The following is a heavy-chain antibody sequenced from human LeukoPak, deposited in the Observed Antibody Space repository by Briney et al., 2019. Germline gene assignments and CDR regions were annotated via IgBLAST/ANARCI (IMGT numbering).Heavy chain of an antibody. Sequence: ASVKVSCKASGGTFSSYAISWVRQAPGQGLEWMGWMNPNSGNTGYAQKFQGRVTITRNTSISTAYMELSSLRSEDTAVYYCARGRYYGSGSYGLGAFDIWGQGTMVTVSS. D-gene: IGHD3-10*01. CDR2: MNPNSGNT. V-gene: IGHV1-8*03. CDR3: ARGRYYGSGSYGLGAFDI. J-gene: IGHJ3*02. CDR1: GGTFSSYA.